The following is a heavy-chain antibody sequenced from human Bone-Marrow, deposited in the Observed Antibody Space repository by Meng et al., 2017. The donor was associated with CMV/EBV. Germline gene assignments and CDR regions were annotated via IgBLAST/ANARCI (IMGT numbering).Heavy chain of an antibody. V-gene: IGHV1-69*05. D-gene: IGHD5-12*01. CDR1: GGTFSSYA. Sequence: SVKVSCKASGGTFSSYAISWVRQAPGQGLEWMGGIIPIFGTANYAQKFQGRVTITTDESTSTAYMELSSLRSEDTAVYYCAIGLRLRFWYDYWGQGTLVTGSS. J-gene: IGHJ4*02. CDR2: IIPIFGTA. CDR3: AIGLRLRFWYDY.